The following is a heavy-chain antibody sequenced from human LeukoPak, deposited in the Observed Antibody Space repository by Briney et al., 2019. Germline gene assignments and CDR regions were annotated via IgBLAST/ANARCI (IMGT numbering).Heavy chain of an antibody. D-gene: IGHD6-6*01. CDR1: GFTFSSYG. CDR3: ARDPLGAARNYFDY. J-gene: IGHJ4*02. Sequence: PGGSLRLSCAASGFTFSSYGMHWVRQAPGKGLEWVAVISYDGSNKKYADSVKGRFTISRDNSKNTLYLQMNSLRAEDTAVYFCARDPLGAARNYFDYWGQGTLVTVSS. CDR2: ISYDGSNK. V-gene: IGHV3-30*03.